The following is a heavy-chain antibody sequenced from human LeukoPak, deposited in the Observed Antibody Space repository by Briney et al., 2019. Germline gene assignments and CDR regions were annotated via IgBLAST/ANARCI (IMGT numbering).Heavy chain of an antibody. V-gene: IGHV4-61*02. D-gene: IGHD6-13*01. J-gene: IGHJ6*03. CDR1: GGSISSGSYY. CDR3: ARDIAAAGPGGDYYYMDV. Sequence: SETLSLTCTVSGGSISSGSYYWSWIRQPAGKGLEWIGRIYTSGSTNYNPSLKSRVTMSVDTSKNQFSLKLSSVTAADTAVYYCARDIAAAGPGGDYYYMDVWGKGTTVTVSS. CDR2: IYTSGST.